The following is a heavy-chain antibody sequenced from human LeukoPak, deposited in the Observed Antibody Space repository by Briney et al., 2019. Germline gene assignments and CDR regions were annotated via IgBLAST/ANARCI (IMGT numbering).Heavy chain of an antibody. Sequence: SETLSLTCAVYGGSFSGYYWSWIRQPPGKGLEWIGKINHSGSTNYNPSLKSRVTISVDTSKNQFSLKLSSVTAADTAVYYCARGLGCSGGSCYSGGYNWFDPWGQGTLVTVSS. CDR3: ARGLGCSGGSCYSGGYNWFDP. D-gene: IGHD2-15*01. CDR1: GGSFSGYY. J-gene: IGHJ5*02. CDR2: INHSGST. V-gene: IGHV4-34*01.